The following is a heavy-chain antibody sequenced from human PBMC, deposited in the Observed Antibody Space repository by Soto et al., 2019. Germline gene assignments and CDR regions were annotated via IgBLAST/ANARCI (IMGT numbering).Heavy chain of an antibody. CDR1: GGSFSGYY. J-gene: IGHJ6*02. CDR3: ATGYYYYYGMDV. Sequence: QVQLQQWGAGLLKPSETLSLTCAVYGGSFSGYYWSWIRQPPGKGLAWIGEINHSGSTNYNPSLKSRVTISVDTSKNQFSLKLSSVTAADTAVYYCATGYYYYYGMDVWGQGTTVTVSS. CDR2: INHSGST. V-gene: IGHV4-34*01.